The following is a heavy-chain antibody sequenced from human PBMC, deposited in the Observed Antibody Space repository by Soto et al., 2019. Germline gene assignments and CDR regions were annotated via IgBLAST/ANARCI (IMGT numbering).Heavy chain of an antibody. CDR3: AHRVLRTVFGLVTTTAIYFDF. J-gene: IGHJ4*02. D-gene: IGHD3-3*01. CDR2: IYWDDDK. Sequence: QITLNESGPTVVRPTETLTLTCRFSGFSLTTSGVGVGWIRQSPGKAPEWLALIYWDDDKRYSASLKGRLTVTTDTAKTQVVLTVSDLDPTDTATYYCAHRVLRTVFGLVTTTAIYFDFWGQGTPVAVSS. CDR1: GFSLTTSGVG. V-gene: IGHV2-5*02.